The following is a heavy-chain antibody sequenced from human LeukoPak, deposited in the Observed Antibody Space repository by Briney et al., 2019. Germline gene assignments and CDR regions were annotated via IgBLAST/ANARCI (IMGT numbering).Heavy chain of an antibody. Sequence: PGGSLRLSCAASGFTFSSYVMSWVRRAPGKGLEWVSAISGSGDNTYYADSVEGRFTISRDNSKNTLYLQMNSLRGEDTAVYYCAKGVEWLRWFDYWGQGTLVTVSS. CDR2: ISGSGDNT. V-gene: IGHV3-23*01. J-gene: IGHJ4*02. CDR1: GFTFSSYV. CDR3: AKGVEWLRWFDY. D-gene: IGHD5-12*01.